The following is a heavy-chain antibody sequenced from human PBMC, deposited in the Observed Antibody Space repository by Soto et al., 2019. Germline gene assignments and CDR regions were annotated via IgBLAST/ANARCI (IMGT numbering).Heavy chain of an antibody. V-gene: IGHV1-8*01. Sequence: ASVKVSCKASGYTFTNYDINWVRQATGQGREWMGWMNPNSGNTGYVQKFQGRVTMTRDTSMSTAYMELSSLRSDDTAVYYCARKAIVGPTGYYYYGMDVWGQGXTVTVSS. D-gene: IGHD1-26*01. CDR3: ARKAIVGPTGYYYYGMDV. CDR2: MNPNSGNT. J-gene: IGHJ6*02. CDR1: GYTFTNYD.